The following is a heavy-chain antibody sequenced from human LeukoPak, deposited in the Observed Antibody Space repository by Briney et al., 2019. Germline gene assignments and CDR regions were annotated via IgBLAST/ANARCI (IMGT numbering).Heavy chain of an antibody. CDR2: ISYDGSNK. Sequence: PGGSLRLSCAASGFTFSSYAMHWVRQAPGKGLEWVAVISYDGSNKYYADSVKGRFTISRDNSKNTLYLQMSGLRAEDTAVYYCAKLQAPVVVPAAGFDYWGQGTLVTVSS. V-gene: IGHV3-30-3*02. J-gene: IGHJ4*02. D-gene: IGHD2-2*01. CDR1: GFTFSSYA. CDR3: AKLQAPVVVPAAGFDY.